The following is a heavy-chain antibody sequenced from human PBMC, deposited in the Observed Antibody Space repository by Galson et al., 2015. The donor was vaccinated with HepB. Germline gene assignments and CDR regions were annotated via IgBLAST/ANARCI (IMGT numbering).Heavy chain of an antibody. V-gene: IGHV3-53*04. D-gene: IGHD3-10*01. CDR3: GRGGLYYFSSGCYGQT. Sequence: SLRLSCAASGFTVSSNYMSWVRQAPGKGLEWVSVIYSGGSTYYADSVKGRFTISRHNSKNNLYLQMNSLRAEDTAGYYFGRGGLYYFSSGCYGQTWGQGTLVTVSS. J-gene: IGHJ5*02. CDR2: IYSGGST. CDR1: GFTVSSNY.